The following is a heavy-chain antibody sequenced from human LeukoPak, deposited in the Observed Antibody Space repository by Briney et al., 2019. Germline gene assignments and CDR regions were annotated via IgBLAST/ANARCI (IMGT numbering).Heavy chain of an antibody. J-gene: IGHJ4*02. V-gene: IGHV3-74*01. CDR1: GFTFTRYW. CDR3: APDPFDS. Sequence: PGGSLRLSCAASGFTFTRYWMHWVRQAPGKGLVWVSRISSDGISTYYADSVKGRFTISRDNAKNTLFLQMNSLRAEDTAVYYCAPDPFDSWGQGTLVTVSS. CDR2: ISSDGIST.